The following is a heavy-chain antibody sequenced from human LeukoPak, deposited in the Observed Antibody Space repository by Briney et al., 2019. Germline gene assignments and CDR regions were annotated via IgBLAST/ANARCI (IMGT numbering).Heavy chain of an antibody. V-gene: IGHV3-21*01. J-gene: IGHJ3*02. CDR2: ISSSSSYI. CDR1: GFTFSSYS. D-gene: IGHD2-15*01. Sequence: RSGGSLRLSCAASGFTFSSYSMNWVRQAPGKGLEWVSSISSSSSYIYYADSVKGRFTISRDNAKNSLYLQMNSLRAEDTAVYYCVLGYCSGGSCYSEYDAFDIWGQGTMVTVSS. CDR3: VLGYCSGGSCYSEYDAFDI.